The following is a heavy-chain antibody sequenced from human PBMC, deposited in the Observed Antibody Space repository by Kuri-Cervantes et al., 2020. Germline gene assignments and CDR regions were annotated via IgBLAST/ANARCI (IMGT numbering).Heavy chain of an antibody. CDR3: ARFAVTGPRWFDP. J-gene: IGHJ5*02. CDR2: ISGYNGDT. Sequence: ASVKVSCKVSGYTLTELSMHWVRQAPGKGLEWMGWISGYNGDTNYAQKFQGRVTMTTDTSTSTTSMELRSLRSDDTAVYYCARFAVTGPRWFDPWGQGTLVTVSS. V-gene: IGHV1-18*01. D-gene: IGHD6-19*01. CDR1: GYTLTELS.